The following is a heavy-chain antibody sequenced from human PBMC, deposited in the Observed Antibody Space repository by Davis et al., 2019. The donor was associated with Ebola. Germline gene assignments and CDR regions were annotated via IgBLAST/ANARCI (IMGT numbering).Heavy chain of an antibody. Sequence: GGSLRLSCAASGFTFSDYYMSWIRQAPGKGLEWVSYISSSSSYTNYADSVKGRFTISRDNAKNSLYLQMNSLRAEDTAVYYCDARPCRGNTCYTWGEDVWGQGTTFTVSS. CDR3: DARPCRGNTCYTWGEDV. D-gene: IGHD2-15*01. CDR2: ISSSSSYT. J-gene: IGHJ6*02. V-gene: IGHV3-11*03. CDR1: GFTFSDYY.